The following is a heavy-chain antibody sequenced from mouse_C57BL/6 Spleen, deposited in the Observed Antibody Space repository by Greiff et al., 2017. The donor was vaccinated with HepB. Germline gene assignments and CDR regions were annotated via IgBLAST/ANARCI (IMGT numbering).Heavy chain of an antibody. CDR1: GYTFTDHT. CDR2: IYPRDGST. D-gene: IGHD1-1*01. Sequence: QVQLKESDAELVKPGASVKISCKVSGYTFTDHTIHWMKQRPEQGLEWIGYIYPRDGSTKYNEKFKGKATLTADKSSSTAYMQLNSLTSEDSAVYFCVSEGGYYGSRNYWGQGTTLTVSS. J-gene: IGHJ2*01. V-gene: IGHV1-78*01. CDR3: VSEGGYYGSRNY.